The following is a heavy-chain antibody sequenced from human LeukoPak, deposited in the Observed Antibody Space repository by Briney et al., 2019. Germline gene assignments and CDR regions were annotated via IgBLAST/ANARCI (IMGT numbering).Heavy chain of an antibody. V-gene: IGHV4-59*02. CDR1: GVSVSTSH. CDR3: SEGYFEPFDH. Sequence: SETLSLTCNVSGVSVSTSHWNWIRQRPGKGLERIGCLSYTGKTDYNPSLKSRVSISLGSSNNHFSLKLTSVTAADTAVYYCSEGYFEPFDHWGQGILVTVSS. J-gene: IGHJ4*02. CDR2: LSYTGKT. D-gene: IGHD2/OR15-2a*01.